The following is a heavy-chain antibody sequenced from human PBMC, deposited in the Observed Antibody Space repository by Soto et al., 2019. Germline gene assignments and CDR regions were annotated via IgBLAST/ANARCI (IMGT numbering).Heavy chain of an antibody. CDR3: ARVDGSGGSCRNFDY. V-gene: IGHV6-1*01. D-gene: IGHD2-15*01. J-gene: IGHJ4*02. CDR1: VDSVSSNSAA. CDR2: TYYRSKWYN. Sequence: SHTPSHTCAISVDSVSSNSAAWNWIRQSLSGGVEWLGRTYYRSKWYNDYAVSVKSRLTINPDTSKNQFSVQMNSVTPEDTAVYYCARVDGSGGSCRNFDYWGQGTLVTVSS.